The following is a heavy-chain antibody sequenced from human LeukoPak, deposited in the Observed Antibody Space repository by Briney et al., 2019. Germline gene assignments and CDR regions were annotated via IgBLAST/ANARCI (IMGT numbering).Heavy chain of an antibody. CDR1: GFTFSNYW. V-gene: IGHV3-7*01. CDR3: AREDDWNYEDY. D-gene: IGHD1-7*01. Sequence: PGGSLRLSCAASGFTFSNYWMSWVRQAPGKGLERVANIKQDGSEKYYVNSVKGRFTISRDNAKSSLYLQMNSLRAEDTAIYYCAREDDWNYEDYWGQGTLVTVSS. J-gene: IGHJ4*02. CDR2: IKQDGSEK.